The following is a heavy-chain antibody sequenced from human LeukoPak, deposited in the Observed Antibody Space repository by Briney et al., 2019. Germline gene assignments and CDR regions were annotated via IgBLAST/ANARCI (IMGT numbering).Heavy chain of an antibody. J-gene: IGHJ6*03. Sequence: GGSLRLSCAASGFTFSSYGMHWVRQAPGKGLEWVAVISYDGSNKYYADSVKGRFTISRDNSKSTLYLQMNSLRAEDTAVYYCAKSGRLQYSPYYMDVWGKGTTVTVSS. CDR1: GFTFSSYG. D-gene: IGHD4-11*01. CDR2: ISYDGSNK. V-gene: IGHV3-30*18. CDR3: AKSGRLQYSPYYMDV.